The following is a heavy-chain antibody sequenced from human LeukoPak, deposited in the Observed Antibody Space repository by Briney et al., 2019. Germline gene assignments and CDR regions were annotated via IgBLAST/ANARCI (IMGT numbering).Heavy chain of an antibody. J-gene: IGHJ3*02. V-gene: IGHV3-21*06. D-gene: IGHD4-17*01. CDR1: GFNLSNYS. CDR2: ISSSGTYI. Sequence: GGSLRLSCAASGFNLSNYSMNWVRQAPGKGLECVSSISSSGTYIYHADSVKGRFTVSRDNAKNSLFLQMNSLRAEDTAVYYCAREGYGDYAEAFDIWGQGTMVTVSS. CDR3: AREGYGDYAEAFDI.